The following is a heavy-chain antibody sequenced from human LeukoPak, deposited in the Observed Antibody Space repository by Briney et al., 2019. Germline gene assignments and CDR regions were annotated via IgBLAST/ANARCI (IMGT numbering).Heavy chain of an antibody. CDR1: GYSFTSYW. V-gene: IGHV5-51*01. CDR2: IYPGDSDN. Sequence: GESLKISCKGSGYSFTSYWIGWVRQMPGKGLEWMGIIYPGDSDNRYSTSFQGQVTISADKSISTAYLQWSSMKASDTAMYYCARQGGSAAHESTTCYMDVWGKGTTVTVSS. J-gene: IGHJ6*03. D-gene: IGHD6-6*01. CDR3: ARQGGSAAHESTTCYMDV.